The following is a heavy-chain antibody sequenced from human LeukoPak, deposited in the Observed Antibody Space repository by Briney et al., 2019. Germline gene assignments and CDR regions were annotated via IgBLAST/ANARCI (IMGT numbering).Heavy chain of an antibody. CDR3: AKDKTHDFWSGAFFDY. CDR1: GFTFSSYA. Sequence: GGSLRLSCAASGFTFSSYAMSWVRQAPGKGLEWVSAISGSGGSTYYADSVKGRFTISRDNSKKTLYSQMNSLRAEDMAVYYCAKDKTHDFWSGAFFDYWGQGTLVTVSS. CDR2: ISGSGGST. D-gene: IGHD3-3*01. J-gene: IGHJ4*02. V-gene: IGHV3-23*01.